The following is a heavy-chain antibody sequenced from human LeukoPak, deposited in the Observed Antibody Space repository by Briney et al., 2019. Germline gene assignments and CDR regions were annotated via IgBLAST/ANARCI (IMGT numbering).Heavy chain of an antibody. CDR2: ISSSGSTI. D-gene: IGHD6-19*01. Sequence: GGSLRLSCAASGFTFNNYAMSWVRQAPGKGLEWVSYISSSGSTIYYADSVKGRFTISRDNAKNSLYLQMNSLRAEDTAVYYCASTGYSSGWSPFDYWGQGTLVTVSS. CDR1: GFTFNNYA. CDR3: ASTGYSSGWSPFDY. V-gene: IGHV3-48*03. J-gene: IGHJ4*02.